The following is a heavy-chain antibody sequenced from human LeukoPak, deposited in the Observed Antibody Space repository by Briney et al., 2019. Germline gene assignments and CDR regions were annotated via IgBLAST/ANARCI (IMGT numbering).Heavy chain of an antibody. CDR2: INHRGDT. CDR3: ARGATISETGYFEN. CDR1: GVSFITYY. J-gene: IGHJ4*03. V-gene: IGHV4-34*01. D-gene: IGHD1-1*01. Sequence: SETLSLTCAVYGVSFITYYWSWIRQSPGKGLEWIAEINHRGDTNYNPSVKSRVTRSVDTSKNQFSLKVNSLTAADTAVYYCARGATISETGYFENWGQGAPGTVSS.